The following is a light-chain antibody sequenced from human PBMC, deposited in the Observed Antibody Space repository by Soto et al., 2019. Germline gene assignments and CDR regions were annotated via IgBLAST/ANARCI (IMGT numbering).Light chain of an antibody. V-gene: IGKV3-15*01. CDR3: QQYKNWWT. Sequence: EIVMTQSPATLSVSPGERATLSCRASQSLGTSLVGYQQKPGQAPRVLIYDASTRATGVPARFSGSGSGTEFTLTISSLQSEDFAVYYCQQYKNWWTFGQGTKVDIK. CDR1: QSLGTS. J-gene: IGKJ1*01. CDR2: DAS.